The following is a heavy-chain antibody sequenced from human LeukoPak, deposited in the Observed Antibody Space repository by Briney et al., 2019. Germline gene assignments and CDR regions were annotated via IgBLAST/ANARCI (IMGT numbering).Heavy chain of an antibody. V-gene: IGHV5-51*01. CDR2: VYPGDSDT. CDR1: GYRFTTYW. Sequence: GESLKISCSGSGYRFTTYWIGWVRQMPGKGLEWMGIVYPGDSDTIYSLSFKGQVTMSADKSISTAYLQFSSLKASDTAMYYCARTYYYASIGFLTAYYFDYWGQGTLVTVSS. J-gene: IGHJ4*02. CDR3: ARTYYYASIGFLTAYYFDY. D-gene: IGHD3-22*01.